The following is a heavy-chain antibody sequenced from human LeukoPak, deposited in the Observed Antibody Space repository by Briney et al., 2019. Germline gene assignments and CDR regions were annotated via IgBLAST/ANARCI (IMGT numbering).Heavy chain of an antibody. CDR2: INTDGSIT. Sequence: GGSLRLSCAASGFTFSSFWMHWVRQVPGKGLVWVSRINTDGSITTYADSVKGRFTISRDNAKNTLYLQMNSLRAEDTAVYYCARDSQGEPTLRYFDWQTEYYFDYWGQGTLVTVSS. CDR3: ARDSQGEPTLRYFDWQTEYYFDY. V-gene: IGHV3-74*01. J-gene: IGHJ4*02. D-gene: IGHD3-9*01. CDR1: GFTFSSFW.